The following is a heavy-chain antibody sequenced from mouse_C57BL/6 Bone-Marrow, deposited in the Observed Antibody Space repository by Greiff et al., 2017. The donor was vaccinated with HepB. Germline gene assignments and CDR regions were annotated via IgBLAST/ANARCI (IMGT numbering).Heavy chain of an antibody. CDR3: ARGDCYGSSYSYWYFDV. Sequence: EVKVEESEGGLVQPGSSMKLSCTASGFTFSDYYMAWVRQVPEKGLEWVANINYDGSSTYYLDSLKSRFIISRDNAKNILYLQMSSLKSEDTATYYCARGDCYGSSYSYWYFDVWGTGTTVTVAS. D-gene: IGHD1-1*01. J-gene: IGHJ1*03. V-gene: IGHV5-16*01. CDR2: INYDGSST. CDR1: GFTFSDYY.